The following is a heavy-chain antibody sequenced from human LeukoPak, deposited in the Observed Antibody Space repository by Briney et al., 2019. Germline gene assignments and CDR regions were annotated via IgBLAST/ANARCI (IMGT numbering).Heavy chain of an antibody. CDR3: AKDHHYYDSSGYTSSN. CDR1: GNYW. J-gene: IGHJ4*02. V-gene: IGHV3-74*01. CDR2: INSDGSWT. Sequence: GGSLRLSCAASGNYWMHWVRQVPGKGLVWVSHINSDGSWTSYADSVKGRFTISRDNSKNTLYLQMNSLRAEDTAVYYCAKDHHYYDSSGYTSSNWGQGTLVTVSS. D-gene: IGHD3-22*01.